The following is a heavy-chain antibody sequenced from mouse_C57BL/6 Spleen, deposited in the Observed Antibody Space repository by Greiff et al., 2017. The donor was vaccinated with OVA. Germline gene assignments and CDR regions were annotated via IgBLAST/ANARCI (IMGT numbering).Heavy chain of an antibody. CDR2: IYPRDGST. CDR1: GYTFTSYD. Sequence: VKVVESGPELVKPGASVKLSCKASGYTFTSYDINWVKQRPGQGLEWIGWIYPRDGSTKYNEKFKGKATLTADKSSSTAYMELRSLTSEDSAVYFCARGGTLFDYWGQGTTLTVSS. V-gene: IGHV1-85*01. CDR3: ARGGTLFDY. J-gene: IGHJ2*01.